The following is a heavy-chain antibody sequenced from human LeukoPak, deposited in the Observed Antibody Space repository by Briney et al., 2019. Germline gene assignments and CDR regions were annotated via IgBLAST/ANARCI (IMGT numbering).Heavy chain of an antibody. CDR3: ARGLDDYYGGLCYMDV. V-gene: IGHV3-66*02. D-gene: IGHD4-23*01. J-gene: IGHJ6*03. CDR1: GFTVSSNY. Sequence: GGSLRLSCAASGFTVSSNYMSWVRQAPGKGLEWISVIYSAGSTYYADSVKGRFTFSRDNSKNTLYLQMHSLRAEDTAVYFCARGLDDYYGGLCYMDVWGKGTTVTVSS. CDR2: IYSAGST.